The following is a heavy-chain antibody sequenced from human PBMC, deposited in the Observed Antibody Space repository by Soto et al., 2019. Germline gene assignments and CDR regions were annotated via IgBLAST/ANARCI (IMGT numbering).Heavy chain of an antibody. V-gene: IGHV1-2*02. CDR1: GYTFTGYY. CDR2: INPNSGGT. D-gene: IGHD5-18*01. Sequence: ASVKVSCKASGYTFTGYYMHWVRQAPGQGLEWMGWINPNSGGTNYAQKFQGRVTMTRDTSISTAYMELSRLRSDDTAVCYCARVGDTAMTPFDYWGQGTLVTVSS. CDR3: ARVGDTAMTPFDY. J-gene: IGHJ4*02.